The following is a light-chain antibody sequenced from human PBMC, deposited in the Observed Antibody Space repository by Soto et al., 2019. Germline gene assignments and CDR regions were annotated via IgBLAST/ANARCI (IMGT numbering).Light chain of an antibody. CDR1: QSVSSN. CDR3: QQYKNCPYS. Sequence: EIVMTQSPATLAVSPGERAALSCRASQSVSSNFAWYQQKPGQAPRLLIYGASSRATGTPARFSGSGSGTEFTLTISSLQSEDFAVYYCQQYKNCPYSFGVGTKLEMK. J-gene: IGKJ2*03. CDR2: GAS. V-gene: IGKV3-15*01.